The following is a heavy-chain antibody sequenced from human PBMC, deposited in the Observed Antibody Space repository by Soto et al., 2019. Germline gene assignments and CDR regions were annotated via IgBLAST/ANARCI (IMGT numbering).Heavy chain of an antibody. V-gene: IGHV3-7*01. Sequence: GESLKISCAASGFTFSSYWMSWVRQAPGKGLEWVANIKQDGSEKYYVDSVKGRFTISRDNAKNSLYLQMNSLRAEDTAVYYCARARSSSWSYYFDYWGQGTLVTVSS. D-gene: IGHD6-13*01. CDR1: GFTFSSYW. J-gene: IGHJ4*02. CDR2: IKQDGSEK. CDR3: ARARSSSWSYYFDY.